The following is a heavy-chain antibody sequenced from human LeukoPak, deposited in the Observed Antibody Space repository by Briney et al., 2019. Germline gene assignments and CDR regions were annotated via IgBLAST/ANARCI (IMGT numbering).Heavy chain of an antibody. V-gene: IGHV5-51*01. Sequence: GESLKISCKGYGNSFTNNWIAWVRQMPGKGLEWIGIINPDNSDTQYSPPFHGQVTISVDKSITTAYLQWSSLKASDTAKYYCAKRRNGVYDTSPWDPDYWGQGTLVTVSS. CDR2: INPDNSDT. CDR1: GNSFTNNW. CDR3: AKRRNGVYDTSPWDPDY. J-gene: IGHJ4*02. D-gene: IGHD3-22*01.